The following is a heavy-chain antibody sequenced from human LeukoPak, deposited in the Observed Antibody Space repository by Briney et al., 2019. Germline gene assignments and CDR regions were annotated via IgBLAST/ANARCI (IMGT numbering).Heavy chain of an antibody. J-gene: IGHJ4*02. CDR3: AKVGVSSSWSCFDY. V-gene: IGHV3-23*01. CDR2: ISGSGGST. CDR1: GFTFSSYA. Sequence: GGSLRLSCAASGFTFSSYAMSWVRQAPGKGLEWVSAISGSGGSTYYADSVKGRFTISRDNFKNTLYLQMNSLRAEDTAVYYCAKVGVSSSWSCFDYWGQGTLVTVSS. D-gene: IGHD6-13*01.